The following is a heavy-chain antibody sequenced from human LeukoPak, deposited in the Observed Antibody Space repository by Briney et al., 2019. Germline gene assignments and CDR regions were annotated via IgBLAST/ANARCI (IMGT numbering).Heavy chain of an antibody. V-gene: IGHV3-33*08. CDR1: GFTFNNYC. Sequence: GGSLRLSCAASGFTFNNYCMSWVRQAPGKGLEWVGVIWYDGSNKNYADSVKGRFTISRDNSKNMVYLQMNSLRVDDTAVYHCARDFHGYISDWYKSFDYWGQGALVAVSS. D-gene: IGHD1/OR15-1a*01. J-gene: IGHJ4*02. CDR2: IWYDGSNK. CDR3: ARDFHGYISDWYKSFDY.